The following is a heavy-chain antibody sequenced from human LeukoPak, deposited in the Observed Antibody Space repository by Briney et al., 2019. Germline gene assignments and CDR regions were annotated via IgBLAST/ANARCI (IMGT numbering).Heavy chain of an antibody. CDR1: GFIVSSNY. CDR2: IYSGDRT. J-gene: IGHJ4*02. Sequence: GGSLRLSCAASGFIVSSNYMSWVRQAPGKGLEWVSLIYSGDRTYYADSVKGRFTISRDNSKNTLYLQMNSLRADDTAVYYCARATSSYGDGGIFDYWGQGTLVTVSS. D-gene: IGHD4-17*01. CDR3: ARATSSYGDGGIFDY. V-gene: IGHV3-66*01.